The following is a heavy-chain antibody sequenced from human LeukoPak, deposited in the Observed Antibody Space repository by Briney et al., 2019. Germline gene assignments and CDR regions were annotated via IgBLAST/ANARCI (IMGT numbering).Heavy chain of an antibody. CDR2: INPSGGST. CDR1: GYTFTSYY. V-gene: IGHV1-46*01. Sequence: ASVKVSCKASGYTFTSYYMHWVRQAPGQGLEWMGIINPSGGSTSYAQKFQGGVTMTRDASTSTVYMELSSLRSEDTAVYYCARCIPEQQLVDYWGQGTLVTVSS. D-gene: IGHD6-13*01. J-gene: IGHJ4*02. CDR3: ARCIPEQQLVDY.